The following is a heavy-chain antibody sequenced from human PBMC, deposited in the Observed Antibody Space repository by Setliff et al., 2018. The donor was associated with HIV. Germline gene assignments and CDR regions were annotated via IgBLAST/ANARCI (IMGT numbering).Heavy chain of an antibody. Sequence: SETLSLTCTVSGDSTSSSSSYWGWIRQPPGKGLEWIGSIYYSGSTYYNSSLKSRVTISVDTSKNQFSLKLSSVTAADTAVYYCATRPADSKWYGVFDYWGQGTLVTVSS. CDR2: IYYSGST. J-gene: IGHJ4*02. V-gene: IGHV4-39*01. CDR3: ATRPADSKWYGVFDY. D-gene: IGHD6-13*01. CDR1: GDSTSSSSSY.